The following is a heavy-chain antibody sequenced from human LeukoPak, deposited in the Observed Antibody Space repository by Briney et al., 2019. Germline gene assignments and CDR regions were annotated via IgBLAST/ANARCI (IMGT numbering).Heavy chain of an antibody. D-gene: IGHD6-13*01. V-gene: IGHV4-30-2*01. CDR3: ARRGSSWSAPFDI. Sequence: SETLSLTCAVSGGSISSGGYSWSWIRQPPGKGLEWIGYIYHSGSTYYNPSLKSRVTISVDRSKNQFSLKLSSVTAADTAVYYCARRGSSWSAPFDIWGQGTMVTVSS. J-gene: IGHJ3*02. CDR2: IYHSGST. CDR1: GGSISSGGYS.